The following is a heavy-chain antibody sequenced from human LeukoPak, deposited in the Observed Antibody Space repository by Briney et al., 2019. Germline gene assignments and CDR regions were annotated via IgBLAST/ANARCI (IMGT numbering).Heavy chain of an antibody. CDR1: GYTFTSYD. Sequence: GASVKVSCKASGYTFTSYDINWVRQAPGQGLEWTGWMNPISGNTVYAQKFQGRVTMTRNTSISTAYMELSSLRSEDTAVYYCARLRRAVAGTYYYYYMDVWGKGTTVTVS. CDR3: ARLRRAVAGTYYYYYMDV. J-gene: IGHJ6*03. V-gene: IGHV1-8*01. CDR2: MNPISGNT. D-gene: IGHD6-19*01.